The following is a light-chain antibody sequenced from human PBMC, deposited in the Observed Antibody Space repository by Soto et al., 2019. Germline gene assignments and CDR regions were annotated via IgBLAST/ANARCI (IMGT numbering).Light chain of an antibody. CDR1: QYISNW. Sequence: DIQMTQSPSALSASVGDRVIITCRASQYISNWVAWYQQKPGKAPKLLIYKASTLKSGVPSRFSGSGSGTEFTLTISSLQPDDFATYYCQHYNSYSEAFGQGTKVDNK. CDR3: QHYNSYSEA. CDR2: KAS. J-gene: IGKJ1*01. V-gene: IGKV1-5*03.